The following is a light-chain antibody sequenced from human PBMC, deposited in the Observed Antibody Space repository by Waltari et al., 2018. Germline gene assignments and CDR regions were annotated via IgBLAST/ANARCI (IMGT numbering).Light chain of an antibody. V-gene: IGKV1-27*01. Sequence: DIQMTQSPSSLSTSVGDRATLTCRASQDINNDLAWYQQKPGKVPKLLIYAASNLQSGVPSRFSGSGSGTDFTLTIASLQPEDVASYYCQKYDSVPLTFGGGTKVEIK. CDR2: AAS. CDR1: QDINND. J-gene: IGKJ4*01. CDR3: QKYDSVPLT.